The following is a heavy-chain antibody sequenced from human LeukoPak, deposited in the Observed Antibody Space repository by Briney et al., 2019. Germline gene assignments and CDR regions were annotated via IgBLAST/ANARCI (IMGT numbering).Heavy chain of an antibody. D-gene: IGHD6-25*01. CDR2: VFYSGTT. CDR3: AKSGGYGLIDY. J-gene: IGHJ4*01. Sequence: SETLSLTCTVSGGSISSGGYSWNWIRQPPGQGLEWIGCVFYSGTTYYNPSLESRVSISVDTTKNQFSLKLSSVTAADTAVYYCAKSGGYGLIDYWGQGTLVTVSS. CDR1: GGSISSGGYS. V-gene: IGHV4-30-4*07.